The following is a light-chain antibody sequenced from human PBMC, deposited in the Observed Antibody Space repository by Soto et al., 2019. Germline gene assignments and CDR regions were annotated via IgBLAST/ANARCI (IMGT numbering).Light chain of an antibody. CDR3: QQYHTWPPQYT. CDR1: QSVASN. J-gene: IGKJ2*01. V-gene: IGKV3-15*01. Sequence: EIVMTQSPASLSVSPGDGATLSCMAIQSVASNVAWYQQKPGQGPRRLIHGASTRAVGVTARFSGSGSGTDFTLTISSLQSEDFAVYYCQQYHTWPPQYTFGQGPKLQI. CDR2: GAS.